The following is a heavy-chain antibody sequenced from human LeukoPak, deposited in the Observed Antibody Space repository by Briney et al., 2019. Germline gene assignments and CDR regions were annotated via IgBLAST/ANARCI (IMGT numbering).Heavy chain of an antibody. J-gene: IGHJ1*01. CDR3: ARGAYYYDGSDYFYRYFQH. V-gene: IGHV4-61*08. CDR1: GGSISSGGYY. CDR2: IYYSGST. D-gene: IGHD3-22*01. Sequence: SETLSLTCTVSGGSISSGGYYWSWIRQPPGKGLEWIGYIYYSGSTNYNPSLKSRVTISVDTSKNQFSLKLSSVTAADTAVYYCARGAYYYDGSDYFYRYFQHWGQGTLVTVSS.